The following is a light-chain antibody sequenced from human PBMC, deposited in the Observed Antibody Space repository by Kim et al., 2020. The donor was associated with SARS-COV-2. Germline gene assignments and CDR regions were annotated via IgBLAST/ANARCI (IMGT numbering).Light chain of an antibody. Sequence: LSPGERATPSCRASQSIGSSLAWYQQRPGQAPRLLIYDASNRATGVPARFSGSGSGTDFTLTISSLEPEDFALYYCQQRSNWPITFGQGTRLEIK. V-gene: IGKV3-11*01. CDR1: QSIGSS. CDR3: QQRSNWPIT. J-gene: IGKJ5*01. CDR2: DAS.